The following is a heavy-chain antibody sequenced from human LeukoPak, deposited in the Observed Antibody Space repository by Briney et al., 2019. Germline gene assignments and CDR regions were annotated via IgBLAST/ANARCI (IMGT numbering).Heavy chain of an antibody. J-gene: IGHJ4*02. V-gene: IGHV1-18*01. Sequence: EASVKVSCKASGYGFHSYGITWVRQAPGHGLEWMGWISGHDDRTEYAQKFQGRVTMSTDKSTSTASMELRRLTYDDTGVYYCARDGGRLQTPESPINDYWGQGTLVTVSS. CDR1: GYGFHSYG. CDR3: ARDGGRLQTPESPINDY. D-gene: IGHD1-14*01. CDR2: ISGHDDRT.